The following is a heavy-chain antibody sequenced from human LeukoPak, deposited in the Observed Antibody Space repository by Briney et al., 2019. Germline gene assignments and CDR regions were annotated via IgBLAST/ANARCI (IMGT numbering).Heavy chain of an antibody. CDR2: TTFDGTIK. D-gene: IGHD5-12*01. Sequence: GGSLRLSCVTSGFTFNNYGMNWVRQAPGKGLEWVSFTTFDGTIKYYGDSVKGRFSISRDNTKNTLYLQMNSLRPEDTAAYFCAKASLGVAKSYLDYWGQGTLVAVSS. CDR1: GFTFNNYG. J-gene: IGHJ4*02. CDR3: AKASLGVAKSYLDY. V-gene: IGHV3-30*02.